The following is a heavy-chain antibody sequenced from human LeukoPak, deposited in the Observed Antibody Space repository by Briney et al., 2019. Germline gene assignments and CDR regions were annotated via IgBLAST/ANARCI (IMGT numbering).Heavy chain of an antibody. J-gene: IGHJ3*02. CDR3: AKAVVVTATLDDAFDI. CDR2: ISGSGHST. D-gene: IGHD2-15*01. V-gene: IGHV3-23*01. CDR1: GFYFSSYS. Sequence: HTGGSLRLSCAASGFYFSSYSMSWVRQAPGKGLEWVSTISGSGHSTYYADSVKGRFTISRDNSKSTLYLQMNSLRAEDTALYYCAKAVVVTATLDDAFDIWGQGTMVTVSS.